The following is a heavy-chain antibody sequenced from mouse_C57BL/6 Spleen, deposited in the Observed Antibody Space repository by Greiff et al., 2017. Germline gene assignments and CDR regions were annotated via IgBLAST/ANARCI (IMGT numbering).Heavy chain of an antibody. CDR3: VPIYDGYHYYAMDY. Sequence: VQLQQSGPELVKPGASVKMSCKASGYTFTDYNMHWVKQSHGKSLEWIGYINPNNGGTSYNQKFKGKATLTVNKSSSTAYMELRSLTSEESAVYYCVPIYDGYHYYAMDYWGQGTSVTVSS. CDR2: INPNNGGT. J-gene: IGHJ4*01. D-gene: IGHD2-3*01. CDR1: GYTFTDYN. V-gene: IGHV1-22*01.